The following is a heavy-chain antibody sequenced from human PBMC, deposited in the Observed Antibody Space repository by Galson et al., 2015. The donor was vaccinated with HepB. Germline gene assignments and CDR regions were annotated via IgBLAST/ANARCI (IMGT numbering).Heavy chain of an antibody. V-gene: IGHV2-70*11. CDR1: GFSLTTAAMC. CDR3: AREPVGLLTALGAFDI. J-gene: IGHJ3*02. D-gene: IGHD2-21*02. Sequence: PALVKPTQTLTLTCSFSGFSLTTAAMCVSWIRQPPGKALEWLARIDWEGYKYYNTSLKTRPSISRDTSKNQVVLTLTNISTADTATYYCAREPVGLLTALGAFDIWGQGTMVTVSS. CDR2: IDWEGYK.